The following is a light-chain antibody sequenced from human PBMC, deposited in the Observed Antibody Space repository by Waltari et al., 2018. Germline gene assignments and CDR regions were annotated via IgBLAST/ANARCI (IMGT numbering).Light chain of an antibody. J-gene: IGLJ1*01. V-gene: IGLV2-23*02. Sequence: QSALTQPASVSGSPGQSITISCTAVNRNVDILPLVPLYQHHPGRNPRLLIYEISQRPSGISNRFSGSKSGNTASLTISGLQPEDEADYFCCSFAGYGIYVFGSGTQVSVL. CDR2: EIS. CDR1: NRNVDILPL. CDR3: CSFAGYGIYV.